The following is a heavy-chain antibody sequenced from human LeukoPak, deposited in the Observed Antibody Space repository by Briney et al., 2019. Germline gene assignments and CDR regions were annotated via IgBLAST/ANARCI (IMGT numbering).Heavy chain of an antibody. D-gene: IGHD1-26*01. CDR2: INRDGSRI. CDR1: GFTLSKYW. V-gene: IGHV3-74*01. Sequence: GGSLRLSCGDSGFTLSKYWMHWVRQVPGKGLTWVSRINRDGSRIDHAGSVKGRFTISRDNAKNTLYLQMNSLRPEDTAVYYCVRDFVGSDDLWGQGTLVTVSS. CDR3: VRDFVGSDDL. J-gene: IGHJ5*02.